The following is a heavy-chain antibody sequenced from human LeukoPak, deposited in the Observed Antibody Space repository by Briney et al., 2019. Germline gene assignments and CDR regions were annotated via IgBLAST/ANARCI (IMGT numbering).Heavy chain of an antibody. Sequence: SETLSLTCAVYGGSFSGYYWSWIRQPPGKGLEWIGEINHSGSTNYNPSLRSRVTISVDTSKNQFSLKLSSVTAADTAVYYCARGLRHSSSWYGGYFQHWGQGTLVTVSS. D-gene: IGHD6-13*01. J-gene: IGHJ1*01. CDR1: GGSFSGYY. V-gene: IGHV4-34*01. CDR2: INHSGST. CDR3: ARGLRHSSSWYGGYFQH.